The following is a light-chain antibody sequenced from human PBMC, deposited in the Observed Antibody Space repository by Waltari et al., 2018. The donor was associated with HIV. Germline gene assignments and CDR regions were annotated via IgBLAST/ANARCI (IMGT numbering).Light chain of an antibody. Sequence: QSVLTQPPSVSAAPGQKITISCSGSSSNIGSYYVSWYQHLPGAAPKLLIHDNNQRPPGTHDRFSGSTSGTSATLDITGLQTGDEADYYCGTWDSSLSVWVFGGGTKLTVL. J-gene: IGLJ3*02. CDR2: DNN. CDR1: SSNIGSYY. CDR3: GTWDSSLSVWV. V-gene: IGLV1-51*01.